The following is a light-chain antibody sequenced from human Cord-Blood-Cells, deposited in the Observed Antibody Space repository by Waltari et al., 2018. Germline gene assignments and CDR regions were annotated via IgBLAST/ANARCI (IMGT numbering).Light chain of an antibody. CDR2: KVS. V-gene: IGKV2-30*01. Sequence: DVVMTQSPLSLPVTLGQPASISCRSSQSLVYSDGNTYLNWFQQRPGQSPRRLIYKVSNRDSGVPDRFSGSGSGTDFTLKISRVEAEDVWVYYCMQGTHLPLTFGGVTKVEIK. CDR3: MQGTHLPLT. J-gene: IGKJ4*01. CDR1: QSLVYSDGNTY.